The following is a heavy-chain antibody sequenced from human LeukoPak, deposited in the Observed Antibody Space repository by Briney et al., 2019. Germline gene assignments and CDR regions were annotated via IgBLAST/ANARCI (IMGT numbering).Heavy chain of an antibody. CDR1: GFTFSSYA. J-gene: IGHJ4*02. V-gene: IGHV3-23*01. D-gene: IGHD5-18*01. CDR3: AKGKYSYLYYFDY. Sequence: SCAASGFTFSSYAMSWVRQAPGKGLEWVSAISGSGGSTYYADSVKGRFTISRDNSKNTLYLQMNSLRAEDTAVYYCAKGKYSYLYYFDYWGQGTLVTVSS. CDR2: ISGSGGST.